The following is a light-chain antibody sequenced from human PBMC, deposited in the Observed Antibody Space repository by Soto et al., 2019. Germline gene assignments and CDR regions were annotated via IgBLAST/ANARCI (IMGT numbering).Light chain of an antibody. CDR1: QSVSSY. Sequence: IVFTQSAATVPLSPGERATLSCRASQSVSSYLAWYQQKPGQAPRLLIYDASNRATGIPARFSGSGSGTDFTLTISSLEPEDFAVYYCQQRSNWPWTFGQGTKVDIK. V-gene: IGKV3-11*01. CDR2: DAS. J-gene: IGKJ1*01. CDR3: QQRSNWPWT.